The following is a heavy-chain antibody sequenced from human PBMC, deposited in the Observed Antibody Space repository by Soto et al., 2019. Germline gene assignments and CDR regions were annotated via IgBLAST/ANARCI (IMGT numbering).Heavy chain of an antibody. V-gene: IGHV5-51*01. CDR3: ARRRVLRFLEWSDWFDP. CDR1: GYSFTSYW. CDR2: IYPGDSDT. J-gene: IGHJ5*02. Sequence: PGESLKISCKGSGYSFTSYWIGWVRQMPGKGLEWMGIIYPGDSDTRYSPSFQGQVTISADKSISAAYLQWSSLKASDTAMYYCARRRVLRFLEWSDWFDPWGQVTLLTVSS. D-gene: IGHD3-3*01.